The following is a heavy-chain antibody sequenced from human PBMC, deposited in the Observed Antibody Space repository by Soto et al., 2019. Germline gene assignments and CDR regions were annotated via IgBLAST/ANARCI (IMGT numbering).Heavy chain of an antibody. CDR1: GYKVSTWHNFTSYW. Sequence: GESLKISCMGSGYKVSTWHNFTSYWIAWVRQMPGKGLEWMGIIYPGDSDTRYSPSFQGQVTISADKSISTAYLQWSSLKASDTAMYYCAGGGVRGVITRTRDYYGMDAWGQGTTVTVSS. CDR3: AGGGVRGVITRTRDYYGMDA. J-gene: IGHJ6*02. V-gene: IGHV5-51*01. D-gene: IGHD3-10*01. CDR2: IYPGDSDT.